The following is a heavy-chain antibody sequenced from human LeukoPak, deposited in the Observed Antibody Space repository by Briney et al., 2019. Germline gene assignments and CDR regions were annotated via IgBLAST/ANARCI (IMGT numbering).Heavy chain of an antibody. CDR2: VYHSGST. CDR1: GGSISSSSYY. V-gene: IGHV4-39*07. CDR3: ARGVARSSKFHFSYYFDY. Sequence: PSGTLSLTCTVSGGSISSSSYYWGWVRQPPGKGLGWVGGVYHSGSTYYNPSLKSRVTISADTSKNQFSLKLSSVTAADTAVYYCARGVARSSKFHFSYYFDYWGQGTLVTVSS. D-gene: IGHD6-6*01. J-gene: IGHJ4*02.